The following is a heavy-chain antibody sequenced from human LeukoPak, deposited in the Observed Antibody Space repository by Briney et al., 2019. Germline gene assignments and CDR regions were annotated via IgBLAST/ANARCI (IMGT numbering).Heavy chain of an antibody. J-gene: IGHJ4*02. CDR2: IYPGDSDT. CDR3: ARHRDGYNPGEGVDY. D-gene: IGHD5-24*01. V-gene: IGHV5-51*01. CDR1: GYSFTTYW. Sequence: RGESLKISCKGSGYSFTTYWIGRVRQMPGKGLEWMGIIYPGDSDTRYSPSFQGQVTISVDKSIRTAYLQWSSLKASDTAMYYCARHRDGYNPGEGVDYWGQGTLVTVSS.